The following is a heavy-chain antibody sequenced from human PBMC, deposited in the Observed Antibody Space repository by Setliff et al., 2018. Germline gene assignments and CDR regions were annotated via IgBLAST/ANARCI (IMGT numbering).Heavy chain of an antibody. CDR1: GLTFSSYW. D-gene: IGHD2-15*01. J-gene: IGHJ4*02. Sequence: GESLRLSCAASGLTFSSYWMSWVRQAPGKGLEWVANIKQDGSGRYYMDSVKGRFTISRDNARNSLYLQMNSLRVEDTAVYYCAKDSFSKADCWGRGTLVTVSS. V-gene: IGHV3-7*03. CDR3: AKDSFSKADC. CDR2: IKQDGSGR.